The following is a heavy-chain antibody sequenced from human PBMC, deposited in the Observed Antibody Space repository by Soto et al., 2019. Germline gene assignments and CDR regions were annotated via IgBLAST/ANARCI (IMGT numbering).Heavy chain of an antibody. J-gene: IGHJ6*02. V-gene: IGHV3-30*18. Sequence: QVQLVESGGGVVQPGRSLRLSCAASGFTFSSYGIHWVRQAPGKGLEWVAIISFDGSSKYYADSVKGRFTISRDNSKNTMYRQMNSLRAEDTDVYYCANARDYGDYPGITYYYGMDVWGQGTTVTVSS. CDR1: GFTFSSYG. D-gene: IGHD4-17*01. CDR2: ISFDGSSK. CDR3: ANARDYGDYPGITYYYGMDV.